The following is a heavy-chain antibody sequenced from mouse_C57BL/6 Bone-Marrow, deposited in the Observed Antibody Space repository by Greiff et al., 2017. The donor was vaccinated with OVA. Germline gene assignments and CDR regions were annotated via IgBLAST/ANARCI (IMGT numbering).Heavy chain of an antibody. CDR3: ALTQYFEV. J-gene: IGHJ1*03. CDR2: IYPRSGNT. Sequence: VQLQQSGAELARPGASVKLSCKASGYTLTSYGISWVKQRTGQGLEWIGEIYPRSGNTYYNEKFKGKATLTADKSSSTAYMVLRSLTSEDAAVYFCALTQYFEVWGTGTTVTVSS. V-gene: IGHV1-81*01. CDR1: GYTLTSYG. D-gene: IGHD4-1*01.